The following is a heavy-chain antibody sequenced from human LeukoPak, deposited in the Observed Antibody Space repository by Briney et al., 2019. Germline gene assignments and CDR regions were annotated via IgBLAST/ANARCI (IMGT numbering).Heavy chain of an antibody. J-gene: IGHJ4*02. CDR2: IWYDGSNE. D-gene: IGHD2-15*01. Sequence: GGSLRLSYAASGFTFSNYGMHWVRQAPGKGLEWVAVIWYDGSNEYYADSVKGRFTISRDNSKDTLYLQMSSLRAEDTAVYYCARGNQNLAATLDYWGQGTLVTVSS. CDR3: ARGNQNLAATLDY. CDR1: GFTFSNYG. V-gene: IGHV3-33*01.